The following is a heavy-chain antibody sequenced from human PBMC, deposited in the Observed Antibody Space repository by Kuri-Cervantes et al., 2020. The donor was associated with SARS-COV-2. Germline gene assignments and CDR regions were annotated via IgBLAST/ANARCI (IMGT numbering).Heavy chain of an antibody. CDR2: MNPNSGNT. J-gene: IGHJ5*02. V-gene: IGHV1-8*01. CDR1: GYTFTNYD. Sequence: ASVKVSCKASGYTFTNYDINWVRQASGQGLEWMGWMNPNSGNTGYAQKFQGRVTMTRNIAISTAYMELSSLRSEDTAVYYCARDSRYCSSTSCMNWFDPWGQGTLVTVSS. CDR3: ARDSRYCSSTSCMNWFDP. D-gene: IGHD2-2*01.